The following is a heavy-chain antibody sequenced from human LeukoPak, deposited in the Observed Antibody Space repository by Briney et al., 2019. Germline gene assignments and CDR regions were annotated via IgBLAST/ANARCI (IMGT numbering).Heavy chain of an antibody. Sequence: SETLSLTCTVSGVSLSSGGHYWSWIRQHPGKGLEWIGYIYYSGSTYYNPSLKSRVTISVDTSKNQFSLKLSSVTAADTAVYYCARAGDSSSWYDYYYYYGMDVWGQGTTVTVSS. J-gene: IGHJ6*02. CDR2: IYYSGST. CDR3: ARAGDSSSWYDYYYYYGMDV. D-gene: IGHD6-13*01. CDR1: GVSLSSGGHY. V-gene: IGHV4-31*03.